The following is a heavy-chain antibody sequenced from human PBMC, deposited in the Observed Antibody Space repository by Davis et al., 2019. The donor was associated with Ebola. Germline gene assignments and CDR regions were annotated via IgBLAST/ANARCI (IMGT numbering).Heavy chain of an antibody. CDR1: GYTFTSYD. Sequence: AASVKVSCKASGYTFTSYDINWVRQATGQGLEWMGWISAYNGNTNYAQKLQDRVTLTTDTSTTTAYMEVRGLRSDDTAVYYCARRRTWYGTGLDYWGQGTLVTVSS. CDR3: ARRRTWYGTGLDY. D-gene: IGHD6-13*01. J-gene: IGHJ4*02. V-gene: IGHV1-18*01. CDR2: ISAYNGNT.